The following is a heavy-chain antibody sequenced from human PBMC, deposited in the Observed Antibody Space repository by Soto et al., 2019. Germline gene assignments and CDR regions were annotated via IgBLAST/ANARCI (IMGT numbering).Heavy chain of an antibody. CDR1: GFTFSSYG. CDR2: IWYDGSNK. CDR3: ARDSFILTGYYNQEYYYGMDA. J-gene: IGHJ6*02. D-gene: IGHD3-9*01. Sequence: PGGSLRLSCAASGFTFSSYGMHWVRQAPGKGLERVAVIWYDGSNKYYADSVKGRFTISRDNSKNTLYLQMNSLRAEDTAVYYCARDSFILTGYYNQEYYYGMDAWGQGTTVTVSS. V-gene: IGHV3-33*01.